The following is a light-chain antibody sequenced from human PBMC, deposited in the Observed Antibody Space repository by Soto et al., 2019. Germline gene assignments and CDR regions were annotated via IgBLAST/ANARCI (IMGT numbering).Light chain of an antibody. V-gene: IGLV2-11*01. CDR3: CSRGASFNWV. Sequence: QSALTQPRSVSGSPGQSVTISCSGSSSDVGGYNYVSWYQQRPGEAPKLIIYYVSQRPSGVPVRFSASKSGNTASLTISGLQADDEADYYCCSRGASFNWVFGGGTKVTVL. J-gene: IGLJ3*02. CDR1: SSDVGGYNY. CDR2: YVS.